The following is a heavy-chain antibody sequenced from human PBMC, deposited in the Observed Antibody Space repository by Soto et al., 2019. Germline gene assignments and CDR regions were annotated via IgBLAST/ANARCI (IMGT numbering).Heavy chain of an antibody. J-gene: IGHJ4*02. CDR3: QRGDF. CDR1: GGSFRGYF. CDR2: INDSGST. D-gene: IGHD6-25*01. Sequence: QLQLQQWGAGLLKPSETLSLTCAVSGGSFRGYFWSWIRQSPDKGLEWIGEINDSGSTYYNPSFKSRLTISVDTSNSHISLRLTAVTAADSAVYYCQRGDFWGQATRVTVSS. V-gene: IGHV4-34*01.